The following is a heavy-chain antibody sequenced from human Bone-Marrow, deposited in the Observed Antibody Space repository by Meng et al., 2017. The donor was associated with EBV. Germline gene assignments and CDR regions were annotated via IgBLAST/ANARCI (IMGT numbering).Heavy chain of an antibody. D-gene: IGHD1-14*01. CDR2: INDDGNST. J-gene: IGHJ4*02. CDR1: ECTLRGYW. V-gene: IGHV3-74*03. CDR3: SRAVAGSDDY. Sequence: EVELGEGGAALVPTGGSLRLSCAASECTLRGYWMHWVPQGPGKELLWVSCINDDGNSTTFADCVKGRYDISRDNVENTLYVKINNLRAEYTGVYYCSRAVAGSDDYWGQGTLVTVSS.